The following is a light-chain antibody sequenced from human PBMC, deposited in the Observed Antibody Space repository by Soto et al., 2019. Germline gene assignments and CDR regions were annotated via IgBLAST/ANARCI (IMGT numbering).Light chain of an antibody. Sequence: EIVLTQSPGTLSLSPGDRATLSCRASQSVSSNYLAWYQQTPGQAPRLLIYGASSRATGIPDRFSGSWSGTDFTLTISSLEREDFAVYYCQQHESTGVTFGPGTKVDIK. CDR1: QSVSSNY. V-gene: IGKV3-20*01. CDR3: QQHESTGVT. CDR2: GAS. J-gene: IGKJ3*01.